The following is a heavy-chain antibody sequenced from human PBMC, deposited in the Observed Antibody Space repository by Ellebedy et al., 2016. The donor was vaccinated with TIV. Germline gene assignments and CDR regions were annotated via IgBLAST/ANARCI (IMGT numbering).Heavy chain of an antibody. CDR3: AGGRGEVGDY. CDR1: GFTFSSYA. D-gene: IGHD3-10*01. CDR2: ISSSSSYI. V-gene: IGHV3-21*01. J-gene: IGHJ4*02. Sequence: GESLKISXAASGFTFSSYAMSWVRQAPGKGLEWVSSISSSSSYIYYADSVKGRFTISRDNAKNSLYLQMNSLRAEDTAVYYCAGGRGEVGDYWGQGTLVTVSS.